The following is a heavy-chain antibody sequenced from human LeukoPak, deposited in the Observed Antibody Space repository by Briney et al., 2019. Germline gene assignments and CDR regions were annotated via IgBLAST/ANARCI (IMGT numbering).Heavy chain of an antibody. D-gene: IGHD5-12*01. CDR1: GASIDRYY. CDR3: ARLPRCGGYYHFDY. V-gene: IGHV4-59*12. Sequence: SETLTLTCTVPGASIDRYYWSWIRQPPGKGLEWIGYIYYRGTTSYNPFLKSRGTISVDTSKNQFSLKLNSVTAADTAVYYCARLPRCGGYYHFDYWGQGILVIVSS. CDR2: IYYRGTT. J-gene: IGHJ4*02.